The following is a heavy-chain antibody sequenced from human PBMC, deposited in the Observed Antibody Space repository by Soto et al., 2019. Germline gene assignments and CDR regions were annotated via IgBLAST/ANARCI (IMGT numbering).Heavy chain of an antibody. Sequence: QVQLQESGPGLVKPSQTLSLTCTVSGGSISSGGYYWSWIRQHPGKGLEWIGYIYYSGSTYYNPSLKSRVTISVDTSKNQFSLKLSSVTAADTAVYYCARADIVVVVAAISAFDIWGQGTMVTVSS. V-gene: IGHV4-31*03. CDR2: IYYSGST. J-gene: IGHJ3*02. D-gene: IGHD2-15*01. CDR1: GGSISSGGYY. CDR3: ARADIVVVVAAISAFDI.